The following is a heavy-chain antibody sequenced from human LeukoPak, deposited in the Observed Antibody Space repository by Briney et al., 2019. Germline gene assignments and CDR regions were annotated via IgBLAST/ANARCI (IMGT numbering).Heavy chain of an antibody. Sequence: PSETLSLTCAVYGGSFSGYYWSWIRQPPGKGLEWMGEINHSGSTNYNPSLKSRVTISVDTSKNQFSLKLSSVTAADTAVYYCASVSYDSSGYYTGFDYWGQGTLVTVSS. D-gene: IGHD3-22*01. CDR3: ASVSYDSSGYYTGFDY. V-gene: IGHV4-34*01. CDR2: INHSGST. J-gene: IGHJ4*02. CDR1: GGSFSGYY.